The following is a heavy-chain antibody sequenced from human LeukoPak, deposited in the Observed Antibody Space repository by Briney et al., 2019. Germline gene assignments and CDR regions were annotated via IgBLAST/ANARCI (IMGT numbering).Heavy chain of an antibody. D-gene: IGHD3-3*01. Sequence: GGSLRLSCAASGFTFSSYSMNWVRQAPGKGLEWVSSISSSSSYIYYADSVKGRFTISRDNAKNSLYLQMNSLRAEDTAVYYCASESYYDFWSGYYGYMDVWGKGTTVTVSS. CDR2: ISSSSSYI. J-gene: IGHJ6*03. CDR3: ASESYYDFWSGYYGYMDV. CDR1: GFTFSSYS. V-gene: IGHV3-21*01.